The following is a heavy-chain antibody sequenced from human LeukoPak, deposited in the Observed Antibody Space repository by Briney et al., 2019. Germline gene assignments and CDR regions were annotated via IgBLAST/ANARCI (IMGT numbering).Heavy chain of an antibody. CDR1: GYSISSGYY. V-gene: IGHV4-38-2*01. CDR2: MCQSGST. CDR3: ARHKDRAYFDY. J-gene: IGHJ4*02. D-gene: IGHD3-16*01. Sequence: SSETLSLTCAVSGYSISSGYYWGWIRQPPGKGLQWIASMCQSGSTYYNPSLKSRVTISLDTSKNQFSLKLSSVTAADTAVYYCARHKDRAYFDYWGLGTLVTVSS.